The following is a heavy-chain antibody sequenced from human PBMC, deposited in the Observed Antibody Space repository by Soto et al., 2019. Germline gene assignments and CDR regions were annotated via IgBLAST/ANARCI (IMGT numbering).Heavy chain of an antibody. J-gene: IGHJ6*02. CDR2: VYSTGGT. CDR1: GDSIGRFY. V-gene: IGHV4-4*07. CDR3: ERDLRRYGLDI. Sequence: SKTLSLTCNVSGDSIGRFYWSWIRQSAEKGVEWIGRVYSTGGTAYNPALKGRVTISLDRSNNHVSLEMNSVTAADMAVYFCERDLRRYGLDIWDPGTTLTVSS.